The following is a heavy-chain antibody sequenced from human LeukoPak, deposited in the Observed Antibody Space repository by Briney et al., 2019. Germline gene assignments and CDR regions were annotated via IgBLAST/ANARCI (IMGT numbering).Heavy chain of an antibody. CDR1: GFTFDYIA. V-gene: IGHV3-23*01. Sequence: GGSLRLSCAASGFTFDYIAMSWVRQAPGKGLEWVSTISTTADITHYADSVRGRFTISGDNSKKTLYLQMNSLRVDDTAVYYCVKSTRTGTWGDAFDIWGQGTMVTVPS. J-gene: IGHJ3*02. CDR3: VKSTRTGTWGDAFDI. D-gene: IGHD3-16*01. CDR2: ISTTADIT.